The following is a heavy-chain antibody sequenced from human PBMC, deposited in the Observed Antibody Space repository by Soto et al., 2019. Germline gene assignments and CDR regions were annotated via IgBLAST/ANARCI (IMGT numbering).Heavy chain of an antibody. CDR3: ARFGTRYYYYYGMDV. CDR1: GFTFSSYD. D-gene: IGHD1-1*01. CDR2: IGTAGDT. V-gene: IGHV3-13*01. Sequence: GGSLRLSCAASGFTFSSYDMHWVRQATGKGLEWVSAIGTAGDTYYPGSVKGRFTISRENAKNSLYLQMNSLRAEDTAVYYCARFGTRYYYYYGMDVWGQGTTVTVSS. J-gene: IGHJ6*02.